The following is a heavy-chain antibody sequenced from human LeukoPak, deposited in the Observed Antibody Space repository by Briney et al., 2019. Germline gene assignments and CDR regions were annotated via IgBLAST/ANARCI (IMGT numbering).Heavy chain of an antibody. V-gene: IGHV3-30-3*01. J-gene: IGHJ4*02. CDR2: ISYDGSNK. CDR3: ARDRVGATDYFDY. Sequence: GGSLRLSCAASGFTFSSYAMHWVRKAPGKGLEWVAVISYDGSNKYYADSVKGRFTISRDNSKNTLYLQMNSLRAEDTAVYYCARDRVGATDYFDYWGQGTLVTVSS. CDR1: GFTFSSYA. D-gene: IGHD1-26*01.